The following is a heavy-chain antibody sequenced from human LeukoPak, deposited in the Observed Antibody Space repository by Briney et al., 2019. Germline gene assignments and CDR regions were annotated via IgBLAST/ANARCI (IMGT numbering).Heavy chain of an antibody. Sequence: GGSLRLSCAASGFTVSSNYMSWVRQAPGKGLEWVSVIYSGGSTYYADSVKGRFTISRDNSKNTLYLQMNSLRAEDTAVYYCAKDLGTAMVLDPPPGSYYYYGMDVWGQGTTVTVSS. CDR2: IYSGGST. J-gene: IGHJ6*02. V-gene: IGHV3-66*01. CDR3: AKDLGTAMVLDPPPGSYYYYGMDV. CDR1: GFTVSSNY. D-gene: IGHD5-18*01.